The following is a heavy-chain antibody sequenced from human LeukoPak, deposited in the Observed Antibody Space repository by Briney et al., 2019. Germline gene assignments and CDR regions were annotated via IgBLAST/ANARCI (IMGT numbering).Heavy chain of an antibody. V-gene: IGHV3-48*03. Sequence: GGSLRLSCAASGFTFSSYEMNWVRQAPGKGLEWVSYISSSGSTIYYADSVRGRFTISRDNAKNSLYLQMNSLRAEDTAVYYCARMRWLQLEGGNFDYWGQGTLVTVSS. D-gene: IGHD5-24*01. CDR2: ISSSGSTI. J-gene: IGHJ4*02. CDR1: GFTFSSYE. CDR3: ARMRWLQLEGGNFDY.